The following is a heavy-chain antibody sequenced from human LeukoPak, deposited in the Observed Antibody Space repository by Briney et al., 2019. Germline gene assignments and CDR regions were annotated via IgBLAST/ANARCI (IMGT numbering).Heavy chain of an antibody. V-gene: IGHV7-4-1*02. Sequence: ASVKVSCKASGYTFTSYGISWVRQAPGQGLEWMGWINTNTGNPTYAQGFTGRFVFSLDTSVSTAYLQISSLKAEDTAVYYCARAGYYYDSSGYYDPTYYFDYWGQGTLVTVSS. CDR1: GYTFTSYG. D-gene: IGHD3-22*01. CDR2: INTNTGNP. J-gene: IGHJ4*02. CDR3: ARAGYYYDSSGYYDPTYYFDY.